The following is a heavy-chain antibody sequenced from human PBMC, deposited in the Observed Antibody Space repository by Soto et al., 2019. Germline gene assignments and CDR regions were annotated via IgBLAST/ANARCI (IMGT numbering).Heavy chain of an antibody. V-gene: IGHV1-18*04. Sequence: ASVKVSCKASGYTFTSYGISWVRQAPGQGLEWMGWISAYNGNTNYAQKLQGRVTMTTDTSTSTAYMELRSLRSDDTAVYYCARLLRHSSGYYRLDYWGQGTLVTVSS. CDR2: ISAYNGNT. J-gene: IGHJ4*02. D-gene: IGHD3-22*01. CDR3: ARLLRHSSGYYRLDY. CDR1: GYTFTSYG.